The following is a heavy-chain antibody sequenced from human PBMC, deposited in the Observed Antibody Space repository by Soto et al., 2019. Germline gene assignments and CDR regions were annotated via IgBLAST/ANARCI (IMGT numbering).Heavy chain of an antibody. Sequence: SETLSLTCAVYGGSFSGYYRTWIRQPPGTGLEWIGEINHSGSTNYNPSLKSRVTISVDTSKNQFSLKLTSVTAADTAVYYCARDKITRFVYWGQGTLVTVSS. J-gene: IGHJ4*02. D-gene: IGHD3-10*02. V-gene: IGHV4-34*01. CDR2: INHSGST. CDR3: ARDKITRFVY. CDR1: GGSFSGYY.